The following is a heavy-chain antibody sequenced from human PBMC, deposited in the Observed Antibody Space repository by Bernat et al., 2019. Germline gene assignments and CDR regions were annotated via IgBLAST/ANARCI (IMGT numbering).Heavy chain of an antibody. J-gene: IGHJ5*02. Sequence: EVQLVESGGGLVQPGRSLRLSCTASGFTFGDYAMSWFRQAPGKGLEWVGFIRSKAYGGTTEYAASVNGRFSISREDSKSIEHLRTNSLKTEDTAVYYCTGDYTAVGDAWFDPWGQGTLVTVSS. CDR2: IRSKAYGGTT. CDR1: GFTFGDYA. D-gene: IGHD5-18*01. V-gene: IGHV3-49*03. CDR3: TGDYTAVGDAWFDP.